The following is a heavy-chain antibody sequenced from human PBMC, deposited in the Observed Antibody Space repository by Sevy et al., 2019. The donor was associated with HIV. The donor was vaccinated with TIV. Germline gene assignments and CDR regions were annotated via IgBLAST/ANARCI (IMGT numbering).Heavy chain of an antibody. CDR2: ISYDGSNK. V-gene: IGHV3-30*04. J-gene: IGHJ6*02. CDR1: GFTFSSYA. CDR3: ARDLPMWGGNSGSNYYYYGMDV. D-gene: IGHD2-21*02. Sequence: GGSLRLSCAASGFTFSSYAMHWVRQARGKGLEWVAVISYDGSNKYYADSVKGRFTISRDNSKNTLYLQMNSLRAEDTAVYYCARDLPMWGGNSGSNYYYYGMDVWGQGTTVTVSS.